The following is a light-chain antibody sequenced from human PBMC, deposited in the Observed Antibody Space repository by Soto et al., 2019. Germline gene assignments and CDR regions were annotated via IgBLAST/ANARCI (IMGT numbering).Light chain of an antibody. CDR1: QDISNY. V-gene: IGKV1-33*01. CDR2: DAS. CDR3: QQYDNLPLT. Sequence: DIQMTQSPSSLSASVGDRVTITCQASQDISNYLNWYQHKPGKAPKLLIYDASYLETGVPSRFSGSGSGTDFTFTISSLQPEDIATYYCQQYDNLPLTFGGGTKVDIK. J-gene: IGKJ4*01.